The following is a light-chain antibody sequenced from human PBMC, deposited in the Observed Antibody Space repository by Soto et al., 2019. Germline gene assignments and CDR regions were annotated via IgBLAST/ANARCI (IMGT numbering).Light chain of an antibody. CDR1: QSVGSS. CDR2: DAS. J-gene: IGKJ1*01. V-gene: IGKV3-11*01. Sequence: EIVLTQSPATLSSSPGERATLSCRVSQSVGSSLAWYQQKPGQAPRLLIYDASKRAPGIPARFSGSGSGTDFTLTISSLEPEDFAVYYCQQSSNWQGTFGRGTKVDIK. CDR3: QQSSNWQGT.